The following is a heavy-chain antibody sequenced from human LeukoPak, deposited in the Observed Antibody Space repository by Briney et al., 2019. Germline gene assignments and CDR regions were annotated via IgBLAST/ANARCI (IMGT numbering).Heavy chain of an antibody. D-gene: IGHD3-16*01. V-gene: IGHV3-30*02. CDR1: GFTFSDNY. Sequence: GGSLRLSCAASGFTFSDNYMSWVRQAPGKGLEWVSFIQFAGREKYYADSVKGRFTITRDNSKNTLSLQMNSLRAEDTAVYYCAKDSDYSFDYWGQGTLVTVSS. CDR2: IQFAGREK. CDR3: AKDSDYSFDY. J-gene: IGHJ4*02.